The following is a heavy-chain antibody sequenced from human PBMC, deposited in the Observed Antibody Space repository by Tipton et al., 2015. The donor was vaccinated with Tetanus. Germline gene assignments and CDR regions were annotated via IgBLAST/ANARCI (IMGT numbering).Heavy chain of an antibody. V-gene: IGHV4-61*08. Sequence: TLSLTCTVSGGSISSGGYYWSWIRQPPGKGLEWIGSVSYSGITNYNPSLKSRVTISVDTSKNQFSLKLSSVTAADMAVYYCARHSRGIWFGPWDYFDYWGQGTLVTVSS. CDR2: VSYSGIT. CDR1: GGSISSGGYY. CDR3: ARHSRGIWFGPWDYFDY. J-gene: IGHJ4*02. D-gene: IGHD3-10*01.